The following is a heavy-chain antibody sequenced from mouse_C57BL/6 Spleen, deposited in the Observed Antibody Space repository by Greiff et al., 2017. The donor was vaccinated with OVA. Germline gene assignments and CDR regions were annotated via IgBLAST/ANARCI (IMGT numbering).Heavy chain of an antibody. CDR1: GFTFSSYA. V-gene: IGHV5-9-1*02. Sequence: EVKVVESGEGLVKPGGSLKLSCAASGFTFSSYAMSWVRQTPEKRLEWVAYISSGGDYIYYADTVKGRFTISRDNARNTLYLQMSSLKSEDTAMYYCTRVDSNYSFAYWGQGTLVTVSA. J-gene: IGHJ3*01. D-gene: IGHD2-5*01. CDR3: TRVDSNYSFAY. CDR2: ISSGGDYI.